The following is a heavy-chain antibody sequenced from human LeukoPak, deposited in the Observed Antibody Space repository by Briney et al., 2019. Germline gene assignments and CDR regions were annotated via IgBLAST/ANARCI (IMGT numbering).Heavy chain of an antibody. V-gene: IGHV3-7*02. CDR1: GFTFSGSW. J-gene: IGHJ4*02. D-gene: IGHD3-10*01. CDR3: ARAPVWFGESSWYSDY. CDR2: IKQDGSEK. Sequence: GGSLRLSCAASGFTFSGSWMSWVRQVPGIGLEWVANIKQDGSEKHYVDSVKGRFTISRDNAKNSLYLQMNSLRAEDTAVYYCARAPVWFGESSWYSDYWGQGTLVTVSS.